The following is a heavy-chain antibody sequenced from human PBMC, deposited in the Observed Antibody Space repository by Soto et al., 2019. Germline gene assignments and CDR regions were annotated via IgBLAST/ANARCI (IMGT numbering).Heavy chain of an antibody. V-gene: IGHV3-33*01. Sequence: QAQLVESGVGVVQPGRSLRLSCVASGFTFSSYGMHWVRQPPGKGLEWVAGIWYDGSRKYYADSVKGRFTISRDNSKNTLYLQMNSLRAEDTAVYYCARVGGEGWPTNWFDPWGQGTLVTVSS. CDR2: IWYDGSRK. J-gene: IGHJ5*02. CDR3: ARVGGEGWPTNWFDP. D-gene: IGHD3-10*01. CDR1: GFTFSSYG.